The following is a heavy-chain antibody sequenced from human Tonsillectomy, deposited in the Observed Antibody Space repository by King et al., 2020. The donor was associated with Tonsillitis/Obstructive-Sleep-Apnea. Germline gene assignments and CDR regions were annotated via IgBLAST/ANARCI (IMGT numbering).Heavy chain of an antibody. V-gene: IGHV3-74*01. CDR3: ARTFRCRGTSCEYPPNGWFDP. CDR1: GFTFRSYW. D-gene: IGHD2-2*01. Sequence: VQLVESGGGLVQPGGSLRLSCAASGFTFRSYWMHWVRQVPGKGLVWVSRINSDGSSTSYADSVKGRFTISRDNAENTLYLQMNSLRAEDTAVYYCARTFRCRGTSCEYPPNGWFDPWGQGTQVTVSS. CDR2: INSDGSST. J-gene: IGHJ5*01.